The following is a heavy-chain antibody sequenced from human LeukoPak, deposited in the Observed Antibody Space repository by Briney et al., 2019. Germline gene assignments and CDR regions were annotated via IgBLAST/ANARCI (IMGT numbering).Heavy chain of an antibody. CDR3: ARGRRRYCSGGSCSNYYFDY. D-gene: IGHD2-15*01. CDR2: IIPIFGTA. J-gene: IGHJ4*02. Sequence: ASVKVSCKASGGTFSSYAISWVRQAPGQGLEWMGGIIPIFGTANYAQKFQGRVTITTDESTSTAYMELSSLRSEDTAVYYCARGRRRYCSGGSCSNYYFDYWGQGTMVTVSS. V-gene: IGHV1-69*05. CDR1: GGTFSSYA.